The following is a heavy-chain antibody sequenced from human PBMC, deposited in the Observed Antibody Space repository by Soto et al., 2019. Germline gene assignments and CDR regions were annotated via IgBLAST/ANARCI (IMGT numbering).Heavy chain of an antibody. V-gene: IGHV1-69*12. CDR1: GGTFSSYA. Sequence: QVQLVQSGAEVKKPGSSVKVSCKASGGTFSSYAISWVRQAPGQGLEWMGGIIPIFGTADYAQKFQGRVTITADESTRTADTELSSLRSEDTAVYYCASVGTQRYYSGMDVWGQGTTVTVSS. J-gene: IGHJ6*02. D-gene: IGHD2-15*01. CDR3: ASVGTQRYYSGMDV. CDR2: IIPIFGTA.